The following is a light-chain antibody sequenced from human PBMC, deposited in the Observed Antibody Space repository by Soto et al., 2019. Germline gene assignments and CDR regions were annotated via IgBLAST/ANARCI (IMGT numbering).Light chain of an antibody. V-gene: IGLV1-51*01. CDR3: GTWDSRLSAVV. Sequence: QSVLTQPPSVSAAPGQKVTISCSGSSSNIGNNYVSWYQQLPGTAPKLLIYDNNKRPSGTPDRFSGSKSGTSATLGITGLQTGDEADYYCGTWDSRLSAVVFGGGTKVTVL. CDR2: DNN. J-gene: IGLJ2*01. CDR1: SSNIGNNY.